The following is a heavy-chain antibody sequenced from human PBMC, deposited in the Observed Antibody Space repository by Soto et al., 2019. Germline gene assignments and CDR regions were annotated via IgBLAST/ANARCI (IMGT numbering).Heavy chain of an antibody. Sequence: ASVKVSCKASGYTFTSYGISWVRQAPGQGLEWMGWISPYNGTTNYAQKFQGRVTMTADKSTSTAYMELRSLRSEDTAVYYCARDYMVRGPSNYYHYDGMDVWGQGTTVTVSS. V-gene: IGHV1-18*01. J-gene: IGHJ6*02. CDR1: GYTFTSYG. CDR3: ARDYMVRGPSNYYHYDGMDV. CDR2: ISPYNGTT. D-gene: IGHD3-10*01.